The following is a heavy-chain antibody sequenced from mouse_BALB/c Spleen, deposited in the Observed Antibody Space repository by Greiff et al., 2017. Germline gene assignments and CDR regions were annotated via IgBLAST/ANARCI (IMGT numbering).Heavy chain of an antibody. CDR2: INPSSGYT. CDR1: GYTFTSYT. Sequence: VQRVESGAELVKPGASVKLSCKASGYTFTSYTMHWVKQRPGQGLEWIGYINPSSGYTEYNQKFKDKTTLTADKSSSTAYMQLSSLTSEDSAVYYCATQGGNYYFDYWGQGTTLTVSS. CDR3: ATQGGNYYFDY. J-gene: IGHJ2*01. D-gene: IGHD2-1*01. V-gene: IGHV1-4*02.